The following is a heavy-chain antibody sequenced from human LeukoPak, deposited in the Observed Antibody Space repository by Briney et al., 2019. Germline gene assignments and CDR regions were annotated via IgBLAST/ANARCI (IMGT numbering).Heavy chain of an antibody. Sequence: PSETLSLTCTVSGGSIRSSSYYWGWIRQPPGKGLEWIASIYYSGSTYYNPSLKSRVTISVDTSKNQFSLKVSSVTAADTAVYYCARRLIAVAGTAVYYFDYWGQGTLVTVSS. D-gene: IGHD6-19*01. CDR1: GGSIRSSSYY. CDR3: ARRLIAVAGTAVYYFDY. J-gene: IGHJ4*02. CDR2: IYYSGST. V-gene: IGHV4-39*01.